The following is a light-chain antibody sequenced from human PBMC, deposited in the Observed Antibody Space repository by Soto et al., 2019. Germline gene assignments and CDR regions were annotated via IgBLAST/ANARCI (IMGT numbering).Light chain of an antibody. CDR3: SSYTTSSNYV. Sequence: QSVLTQPASVSLSPGHSITISCTGTSSDVGSYNFVSWYQQLPGKAPKLMIYEVSSRPSGVSNRFSGSKSGNTASLTISGLQAEDEADYYCSSYTTSSNYVFGSGTKVTVL. CDR1: SSDVGSYNF. J-gene: IGLJ1*01. CDR2: EVS. V-gene: IGLV2-14*01.